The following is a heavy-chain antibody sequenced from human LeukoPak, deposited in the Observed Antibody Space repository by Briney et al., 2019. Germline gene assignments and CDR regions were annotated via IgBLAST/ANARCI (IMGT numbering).Heavy chain of an antibody. V-gene: IGHV3-30*04. Sequence: GRSLRLSCAASGFTFSSYAMHWVRQAPGKGLEWVAVISYDGSNKYYADSVKGRFTISRDNSKNTLYLQMNSLRAEDTAVYYCARSAVAGDFDYWGQGTLVTVSS. CDR3: ARSAVAGDFDY. J-gene: IGHJ4*02. CDR2: ISYDGSNK. CDR1: GFTFSSYA. D-gene: IGHD6-19*01.